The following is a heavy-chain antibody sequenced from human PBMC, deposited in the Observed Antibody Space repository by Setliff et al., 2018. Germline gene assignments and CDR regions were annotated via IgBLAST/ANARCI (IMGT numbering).Heavy chain of an antibody. Sequence: GGSLRLSCAASGFTFSSYAMSWVRQAPGKGLEWVSSIGASGDRTYYADSVKGRFTISRDNSRNSLYLQMNSLRVEDTASYYCARDVFDFRTGQAGPWGQGTLVTVSS. CDR3: ARDVFDFRTGQAGP. D-gene: IGHD3-3*01. J-gene: IGHJ5*02. V-gene: IGHV3-23*01. CDR1: GFTFSSYA. CDR2: IGASGDRT.